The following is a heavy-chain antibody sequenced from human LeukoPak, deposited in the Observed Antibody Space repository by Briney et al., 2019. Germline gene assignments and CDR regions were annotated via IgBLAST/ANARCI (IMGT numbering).Heavy chain of an antibody. Sequence: SETLSLTCTVSGGSISTDNYYWGRIRQPPGKGLEWLGSIYYDGSTYYNPSLESRVTISVDTSKNQFSLKLSSVTAADTAVYYCARLGCSGGSCYSDYWGQGTLVTVSS. V-gene: IGHV4-39*07. CDR1: GGSISTDNYY. CDR2: IYYDGST. J-gene: IGHJ4*02. D-gene: IGHD2-15*01. CDR3: ARLGCSGGSCYSDY.